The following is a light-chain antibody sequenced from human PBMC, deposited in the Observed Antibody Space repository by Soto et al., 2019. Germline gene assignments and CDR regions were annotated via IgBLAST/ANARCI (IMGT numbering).Light chain of an antibody. V-gene: IGKV3-20*01. CDR3: QQYGSSPLT. CDR1: QSVTNNY. CDR2: GAF. J-gene: IGKJ4*01. Sequence: EIVLTQSPGSLSLSPGARVTLSCRASQSVTNNYLAWYQQKHGQPPRLLIYGAFNRATGVPDRFSGSGSGTDFTLTISRLQSEDFAMYYCQQYGSSPLTFGGGTKVEIK.